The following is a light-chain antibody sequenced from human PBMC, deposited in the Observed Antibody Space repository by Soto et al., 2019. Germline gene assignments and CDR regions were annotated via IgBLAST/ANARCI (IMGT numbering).Light chain of an antibody. J-gene: IGKJ1*01. V-gene: IGKV1-6*01. Sequence: AIQLTQSPSSLYASVGDMVTITCRASQAIRTALGWYQQKPGKVPKLLIYAASILQSGVPSRFSGSGSGTDFTLTISSLQPEDFATYYCLLDFRYFWAFGQGTKVDI. CDR2: AAS. CDR3: LLDFRYFWA. CDR1: QAIRTA.